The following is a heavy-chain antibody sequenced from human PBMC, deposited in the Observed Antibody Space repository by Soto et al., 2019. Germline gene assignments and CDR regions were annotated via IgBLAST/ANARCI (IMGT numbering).Heavy chain of an antibody. J-gene: IGHJ4*02. Sequence: EVQLLESGGGLVQPGGSLRLSCAASGFTFSSYAMSWVRQAPGKGLEWVSAISGSGGSTYYADSVKGRFTISRDNSKNTLYLQMNSLRDEDTAVYYCAKRQWEPYYFDYWGQGTLVTVSS. D-gene: IGHD1-26*01. V-gene: IGHV3-23*01. CDR1: GFTFSSYA. CDR2: ISGSGGST. CDR3: AKRQWEPYYFDY.